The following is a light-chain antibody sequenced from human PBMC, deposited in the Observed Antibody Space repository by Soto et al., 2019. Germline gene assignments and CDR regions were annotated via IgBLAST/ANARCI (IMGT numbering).Light chain of an antibody. J-gene: IGKJ1*01. CDR1: QSVSSIY. V-gene: IGKV3-20*01. Sequence: EIVLTQSPGTLSLSPGERATLSCRASQSVSSIYLAWYQQKPGQAPRLLIYGESSRATGIPDRFSGSGSGTDFTLTISRLEPEDFAVYYCQQYGSSRLTFGQGTKVEI. CDR3: QQYGSSRLT. CDR2: GES.